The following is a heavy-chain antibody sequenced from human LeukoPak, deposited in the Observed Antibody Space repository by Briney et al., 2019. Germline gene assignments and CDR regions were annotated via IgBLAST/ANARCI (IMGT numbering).Heavy chain of an antibody. CDR1: GGSISSSSYY. CDR3: ARQKGYFDWLLSSDWFDP. J-gene: IGHJ5*02. Sequence: SETLSLTCTVSGGSISSSSYYWGWIRQPPGKGLEWIGSIYYSGSTYYNPSLKSRVTISVDTSKNQFSLKLSSVTAADTAVYYFARQKGYFDWLLSSDWFDPWGQGTLVTVSS. D-gene: IGHD3-9*01. CDR2: IYYSGST. V-gene: IGHV4-39*01.